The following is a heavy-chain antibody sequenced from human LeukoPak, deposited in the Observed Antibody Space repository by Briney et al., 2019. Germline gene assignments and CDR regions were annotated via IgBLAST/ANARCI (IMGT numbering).Heavy chain of an antibody. CDR2: IYSDDNT. J-gene: IGHJ5*02. CDR3: ARQVVPAALDP. Sequence: PGGSLRLSCAASGFTVRSHYMSWVRQAPGKGLEWVSLIYSDDNTRYADSVKGRFTISRDNSKNTLYLQMNSLRAEDTAVYYCARQVVPAALDPWGQGTLVTVSS. CDR1: GFTVRSHY. V-gene: IGHV3-66*02. D-gene: IGHD2-2*01.